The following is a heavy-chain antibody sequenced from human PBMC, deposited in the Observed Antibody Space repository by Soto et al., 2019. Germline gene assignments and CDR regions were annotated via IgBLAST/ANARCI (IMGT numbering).Heavy chain of an antibody. CDR1: GFTFSSYA. CDR3: AKGKRWGAENGWAN. CDR2: IIGSGGST. D-gene: IGHD3-16*01. J-gene: IGHJ4*02. Sequence: EVQLLESGGGLVQPGGSLRLSCAASGFTFSSYAMSWVRQAPGKGLEWASAIIGSGGSTYYADSVKGRFTISRDNSKNTLYLQMNSLRAEDTAVYYCAKGKRWGAENGWANRGQGTLVTVSS. V-gene: IGHV3-23*01.